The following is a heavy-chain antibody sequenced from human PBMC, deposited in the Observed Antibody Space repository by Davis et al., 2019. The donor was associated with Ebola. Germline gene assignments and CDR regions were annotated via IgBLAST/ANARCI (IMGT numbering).Heavy chain of an antibody. Sequence: PGGSLRLSCAASGFTFSSYSMNWVRQAPGKGLEWVSSISSSSSYIYYADSVKGRFTISRDNAKNSLYLQMNSLRAEDTAVYYCARDSGIAARPWMDWFDPWGQGTLVTVSS. D-gene: IGHD6-6*01. CDR1: GFTFSSYS. J-gene: IGHJ5*02. V-gene: IGHV3-21*01. CDR3: ARDSGIAARPWMDWFDP. CDR2: ISSSSSYI.